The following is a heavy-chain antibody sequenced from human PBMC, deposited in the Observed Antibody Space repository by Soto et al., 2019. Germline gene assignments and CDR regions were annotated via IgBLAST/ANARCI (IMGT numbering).Heavy chain of an antibody. CDR3: AMVDLYVTPTPQDV. D-gene: IGHD3-16*01. J-gene: IGHJ6*02. Sequence: QVQLVQSGAEVKKPGSSVKVSCKASGDTFSTYTITWVRQAPGQGLEWMGGIIPRSGTSNYAQKFQGRLTLTTDTSTSTAFMDLGSLTSADTAVYYCAMVDLYVTPTPQDVWGQGTTVTVSS. CDR2: IIPRSGTS. CDR1: GDTFSTYT. V-gene: IGHV1-69*05.